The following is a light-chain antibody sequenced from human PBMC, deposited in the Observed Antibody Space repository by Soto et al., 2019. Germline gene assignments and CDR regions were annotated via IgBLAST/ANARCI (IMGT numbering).Light chain of an antibody. V-gene: IGLV2-23*02. CDR1: SSDVGSYNL. Sequence: QSALTQPASVSGSPGQSITISCTGTSSDVGSYNLVSWYQQHPGKAPKLMIYEVSKRPSGVSNRFSGSTSGNTASLTISGLQAEDEADYYCCSYAGSPYAFGPGTKVTVL. CDR3: CSYAGSPYA. J-gene: IGLJ1*01. CDR2: EVS.